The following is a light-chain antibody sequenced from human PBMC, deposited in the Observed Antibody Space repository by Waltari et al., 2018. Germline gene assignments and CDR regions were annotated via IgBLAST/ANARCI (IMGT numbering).Light chain of an antibody. J-gene: IGKJ1*01. V-gene: IGKV3-15*01. CDR1: QSVDSN. CDR2: GAS. CDR3: QQYSSWPLWT. Sequence: EIVMTQSPATLSVSPGEAAPLSCRASQSVDSNLTWYQQKPGQAPTLITFGASGRATGVPARFSGSGSGTEYTLTIGSLQSEDSAVYYCQQYSSWPLWTFGQGTKVEIK.